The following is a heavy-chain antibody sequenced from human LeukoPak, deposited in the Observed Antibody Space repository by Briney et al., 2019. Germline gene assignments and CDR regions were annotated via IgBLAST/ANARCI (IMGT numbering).Heavy chain of an antibody. CDR2: ISGSGGST. D-gene: IGHD3-3*01. Sequence: GASLRLSCAASGFTFSSYATSWVRQAPGKGLEWVSAISGSGGSTYYADSVKGRFTISRDNSKNTLYLQMNSLRAEDTAVYYCAKAHYDSWSGYWVFDYWGQGTLVTVSS. V-gene: IGHV3-23*01. CDR1: GFTFSSYA. CDR3: AKAHYDSWSGYWVFDY. J-gene: IGHJ4*02.